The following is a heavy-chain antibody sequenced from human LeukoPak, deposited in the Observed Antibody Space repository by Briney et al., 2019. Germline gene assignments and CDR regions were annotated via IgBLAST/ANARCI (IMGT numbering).Heavy chain of an antibody. J-gene: IGHJ4*02. CDR1: RGSTSGYY. D-gene: IGHD3-22*01. CDR3: ARGGYYDNYFEN. V-gene: IGHV4-59*01. Sequence: KTSETLSLSCTVSRGSTSGYYWSWIRQPPGKGLEWIGYIDYSGSTNYNPSLKSRVTISVDTSKNQFSLKLSSVTAADTAVFYCARGGYYDNYFENWGQGTLVTVSS. CDR2: IDYSGST.